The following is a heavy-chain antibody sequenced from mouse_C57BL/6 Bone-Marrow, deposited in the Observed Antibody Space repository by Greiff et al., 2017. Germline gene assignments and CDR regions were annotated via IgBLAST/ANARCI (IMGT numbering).Heavy chain of an antibody. V-gene: IGHV5-4*03. CDR1: GFTFSSYA. J-gene: IGHJ2*01. CDR3: ARGRDY. CDR2: ISDGGSYT. Sequence: EVKVVESGGGLVKPGGSLKLSCAASGFTFSSYAMSWVRQTPEKRLEWVATISDGGSYTYYPDNVKGRFTISRDNAKNNLYLQMSHLKSEDTAMYYCARGRDYWGQGTTLTASS.